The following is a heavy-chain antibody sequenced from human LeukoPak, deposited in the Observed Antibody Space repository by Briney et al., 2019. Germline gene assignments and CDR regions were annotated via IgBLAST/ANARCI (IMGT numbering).Heavy chain of an antibody. Sequence: PSETLSLTCTVSGGSISSYYWSWIRQPPGKGLEWIGYIYYSGSTYYNPSLKSRVTISVDRSKNQFSLKLSSVTAADTAVYYCVGYYYGSGSYQDYWGQGTLVTVSS. CDR2: IYYSGST. CDR1: GGSISSYY. D-gene: IGHD3-10*01. CDR3: VGYYYGSGSYQDY. J-gene: IGHJ4*02. V-gene: IGHV4-59*12.